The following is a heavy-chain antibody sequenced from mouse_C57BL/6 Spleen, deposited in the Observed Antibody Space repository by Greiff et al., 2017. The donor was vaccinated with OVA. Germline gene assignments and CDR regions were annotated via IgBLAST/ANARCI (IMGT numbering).Heavy chain of an antibody. CDR3: RSRAVVADAMDY. Sequence: VQLQQSGPELVKPGASVKMSCKASGYTFTDYYMHWVKQKPGKGLEWIGEIYPGSGNTYYNEKFKGKATLTADTSSSTAYMQLSSLTSEDSAVYFCARSRAVVADAMDYWGQGTSVTVSS. D-gene: IGHD1-1*01. J-gene: IGHJ4*01. V-gene: IGHV1-83*01. CDR2: YPGSGNTY. CDR1: YTFTDYYM.